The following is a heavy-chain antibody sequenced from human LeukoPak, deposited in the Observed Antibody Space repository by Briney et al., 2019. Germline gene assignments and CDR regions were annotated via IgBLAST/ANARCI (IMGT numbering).Heavy chain of an antibody. V-gene: IGHV4-39*07. J-gene: IGHJ3*02. CDR2: IYYSGST. CDR1: GGSISSSTYF. CDR3: ARGGPPLYDFWSGNSVDI. D-gene: IGHD3-3*01. Sequence: KPSETLSLTCTVSGGSISSSTYFWGWIRQPPGKGLEWLGNIYYSGSTYYNPSLKSRVTISEDTSKNQFSLKLSSVTAADTAVYYCARGGPPLYDFWSGNSVDIWGQGTMVTVSS.